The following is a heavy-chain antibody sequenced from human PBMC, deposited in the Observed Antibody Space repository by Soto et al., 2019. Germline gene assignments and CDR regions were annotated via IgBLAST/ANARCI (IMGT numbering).Heavy chain of an antibody. CDR2: IYASGST. Sequence: SETLSLTCTVSGGSISSGDYHWSWIRQPPGKGLEWIGDIYASGSTYYTPSLKSRVTISPDTSKNQFSLKLSSVTAADTAVYYCARRPNSDFLSGYSFDYWGQGTLVTVSS. CDR1: GGSISSGDYH. J-gene: IGHJ4*02. CDR3: ARRPNSDFLSGYSFDY. V-gene: IGHV4-30-4*01. D-gene: IGHD3-3*01.